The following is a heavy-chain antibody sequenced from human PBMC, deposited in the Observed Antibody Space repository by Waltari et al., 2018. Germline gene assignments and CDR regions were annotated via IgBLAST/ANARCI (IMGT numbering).Heavy chain of an antibody. V-gene: IGHV3-30*02. CDR3: SKDSDAFYIDY. J-gene: IGHJ4*02. Sequence: QVQLVESGGGVVQPGGSLRLSWAGSGVTFSAYGMHWVRQAPGKGLEWVSYIHHDEISKHYADSVKGRFTISRDNSKNTVYLHMDSLRAEDTALYYCSKDSDAFYIDYWGQGVLVTVSS. CDR1: GVTFSAYG. D-gene: IGHD2-2*01. CDR2: IHHDEISK.